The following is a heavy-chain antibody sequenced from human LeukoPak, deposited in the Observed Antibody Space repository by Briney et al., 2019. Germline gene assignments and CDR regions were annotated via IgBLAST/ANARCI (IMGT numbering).Heavy chain of an antibody. CDR3: ARVLAAAGLSWFDP. D-gene: IGHD6-13*01. CDR1: GYTFTGYY. Sequence: ASVKVSCKASGYTFTGYYMHSVRQATGQGVAWMGWINPNSGGTNYAQKFQGRVTMTRETSIRTAYMELSRLRSDDTAVYYCARVLAAAGLSWFDPWGQGTLVTVSS. CDR2: INPNSGGT. V-gene: IGHV1-2*02. J-gene: IGHJ5*02.